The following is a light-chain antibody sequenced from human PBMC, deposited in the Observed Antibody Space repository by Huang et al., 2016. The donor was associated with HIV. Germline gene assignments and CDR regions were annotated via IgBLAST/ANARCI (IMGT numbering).Light chain of an antibody. V-gene: IGKV1-9*01. Sequence: IQLTQSPSSLSASVGDRVTITCRASQDISSYLAWYQQKPGKAPKLLIFAASTLQSAVPSRFSCSGSETDFTLTISRVQPEDFATYYCQQSRTFRGGTRVDIK. CDR1: QDISSY. J-gene: IGKJ4*01. CDR3: QQSRT. CDR2: AAS.